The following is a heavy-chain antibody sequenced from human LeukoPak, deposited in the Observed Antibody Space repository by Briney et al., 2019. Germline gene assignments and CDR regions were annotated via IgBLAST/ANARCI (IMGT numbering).Heavy chain of an antibody. CDR1: GYIFTSYY. V-gene: IGHV1-46*01. CDR2: INPSDGST. Sequence: ASVKVSCKASGYIFTSYYMHWVRQAPGQGLEWMGIINPSDGSTNYAQKFQGRVTMTRHTSTGTVYMDLTSLRSDDTAVYYCARVPRGGALDYWGQGTLVTVSS. CDR3: ARVPRGGALDY. J-gene: IGHJ4*02. D-gene: IGHD3-16*01.